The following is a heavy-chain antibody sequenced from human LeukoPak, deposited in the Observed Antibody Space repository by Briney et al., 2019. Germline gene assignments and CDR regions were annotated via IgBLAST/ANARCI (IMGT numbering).Heavy chain of an antibody. V-gene: IGHV4-61*05. CDR2: IYYSGST. J-gene: IGHJ4*02. D-gene: IGHD5-24*01. CDR1: GGSISSSSDY. CDR3: ARGTDAYKGGNY. Sequence: PSETLSLTCTVSGGSISSSSDYWGWVRQPPGKGLEWIGYIYYSGSTNYNPSLKSRVTISVDTSKNQFSLKLTSVTAADTAIYYCARGTDAYKGGNYWGQGTLVTVSS.